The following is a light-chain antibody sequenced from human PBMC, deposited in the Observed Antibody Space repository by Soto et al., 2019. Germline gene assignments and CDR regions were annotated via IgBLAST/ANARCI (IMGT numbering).Light chain of an antibody. CDR1: DNIFTY. J-gene: IGKJ1*01. V-gene: IGKV1-5*01. CDR2: DAS. CDR3: QHYTLYSGP. Sequence: IRMTQSPSTLSASVGDRVTITCRASDNIFTYVAWYQHRAGGAPKLLIFDASTLQSGVPPRFSGGGSGTDFTLTITGLQPEDSASYYCQHYTLYSGPFGQGTKVDSK.